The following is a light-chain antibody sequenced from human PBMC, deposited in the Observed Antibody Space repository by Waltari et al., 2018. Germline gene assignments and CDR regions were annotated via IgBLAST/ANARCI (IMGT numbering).Light chain of an antibody. CDR3: AAWDDTLSGVV. Sequence: QSVLTQSPSASAAPGQRVTISCSGSSSNIGSTHVYWYQHVPGTAPKLLIYRNNPRPSGVPDGFSGSKSGTSASRAVSGLRSEDEADYYCAAWDDTLSGVVFGGGTKLTVL. CDR1: SSNIGSTH. V-gene: IGLV1-47*01. J-gene: IGLJ2*01. CDR2: RNN.